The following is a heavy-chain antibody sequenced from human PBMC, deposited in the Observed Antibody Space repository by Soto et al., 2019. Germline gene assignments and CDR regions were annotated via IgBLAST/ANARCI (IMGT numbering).Heavy chain of an antibody. CDR2: ISGSGGST. Sequence: GGSLRLSCAASGSTFSSYAMSWVHQAPGKGLEWVSAISGSGGSTYYADSVKGRCTISRDNSKNTLYLQMNSLRAEDTAVYYCASRAYCSSTSCYTGSNWFDPWGQGTLVTVSS. V-gene: IGHV3-23*01. CDR1: GSTFSSYA. J-gene: IGHJ5*02. D-gene: IGHD2-2*02. CDR3: ASRAYCSSTSCYTGSNWFDP.